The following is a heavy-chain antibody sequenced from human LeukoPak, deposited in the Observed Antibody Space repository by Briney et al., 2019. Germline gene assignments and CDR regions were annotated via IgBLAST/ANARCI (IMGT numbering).Heavy chain of an antibody. CDR3: VNPGWYYDSSGYSYYYGMDV. V-gene: IGHV3-64D*09. J-gene: IGHJ6*02. CDR2: IVSNGDST. CDR1: GFTFNSYP. D-gene: IGHD3-22*01. Sequence: PGGSLRLSCSASGFTFNSYPVHWVRQAPGKGLEYVSAIVSNGDSTYYADSVKGRFTISRDNAKNTLYLQMSSLRPDDTAVYYCVNPGWYYDSSGYSYYYGMDVWGQGTTVTVSS.